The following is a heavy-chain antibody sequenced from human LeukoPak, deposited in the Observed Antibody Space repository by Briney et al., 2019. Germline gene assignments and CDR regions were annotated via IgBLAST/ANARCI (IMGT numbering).Heavy chain of an antibody. D-gene: IGHD3-10*01. CDR3: ARVLVPDLMVRD. CDR1: GGSISSYH. J-gene: IGHJ4*02. CDR2: ISYSGST. Sequence: SETLSLTCTVSGGSISSYHWSWIRQPPGKGLEWIGYISYSGSTNYNPSLKSRVTIPVDTSKNQFSLKLSSVTAADTAVYYCARVLVPDLMVRDWGQGTLVTVSS. V-gene: IGHV4-59*01.